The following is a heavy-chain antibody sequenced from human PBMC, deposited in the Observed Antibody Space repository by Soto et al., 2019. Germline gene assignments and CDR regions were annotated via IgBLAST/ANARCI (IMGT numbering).Heavy chain of an antibody. J-gene: IGHJ6*02. Sequence: DSVKVSCKASGYTFTGYYMHWVRQAPGQGLEWMGWINPNSGGTNYAQKFQGWVTMTRDTSISTAYMELSRLRSDDTAVYYCARESILRYFELFKGTARIYGMDVWGQVTTVTVSS. D-gene: IGHD3-9*01. CDR2: INPNSGGT. CDR1: GYTFTGYY. CDR3: ARESILRYFELFKGTARIYGMDV. V-gene: IGHV1-2*04.